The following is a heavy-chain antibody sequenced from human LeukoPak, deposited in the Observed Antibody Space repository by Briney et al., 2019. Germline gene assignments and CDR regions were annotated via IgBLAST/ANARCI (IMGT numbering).Heavy chain of an antibody. CDR3: ARSIQLVVERTTGLGQYYYYYMDV. CDR1: GGSISSYY. V-gene: IGHV4-4*07. CDR2: IYTSGST. Sequence: KTSETLSLTCTVSGGSISSYYWSWIRQPAGKGLEWIGRIYTSGSTNYNPSLKSRVTMSLDTSKNQFSLKLSSVTAADTAVYYCARSIQLVVERTTGLGQYYYYYMDVWGKGTTVTVSS. D-gene: IGHD6-6*01. J-gene: IGHJ6*03.